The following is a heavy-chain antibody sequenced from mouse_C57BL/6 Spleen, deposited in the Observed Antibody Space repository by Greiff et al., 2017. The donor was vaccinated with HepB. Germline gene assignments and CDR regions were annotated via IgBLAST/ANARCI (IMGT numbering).Heavy chain of an antibody. CDR3: ALYYSLAY. CDR2: IYPRSGNT. V-gene: IGHV1-81*01. CDR1: GYTFTSYG. Sequence: QVQLQQSGAELARPGASVKLSCKASGYTFTSYGISWVKQRTGQGLEWLGAIYPRSGNTYYNEKFKGKATLTADKSSSTSYMELRSLTSEDSAVYFCALYYSLAYWGQGTLVTVSA. D-gene: IGHD1-1*01. J-gene: IGHJ3*01.